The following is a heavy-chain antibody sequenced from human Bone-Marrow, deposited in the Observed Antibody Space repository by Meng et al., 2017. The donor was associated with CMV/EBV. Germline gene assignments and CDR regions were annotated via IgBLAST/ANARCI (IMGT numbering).Heavy chain of an antibody. CDR1: GFAFRSYD. Sequence: GESLKISCAACGFAFRSYDIHCVRQATRKGLEWVSAIGTAGDTYYPGSVKGRFTISRENAKNTLYVQMNSLKVDDTAVYYCARGGRGAVAPTTDYWGQGTLVTVSS. D-gene: IGHD6-19*01. V-gene: IGHV3-13*01. CDR2: IGTAGDT. J-gene: IGHJ4*02. CDR3: ARGGRGAVAPTTDY.